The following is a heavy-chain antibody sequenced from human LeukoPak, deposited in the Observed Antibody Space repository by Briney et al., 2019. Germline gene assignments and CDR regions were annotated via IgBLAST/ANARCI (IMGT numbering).Heavy chain of an antibody. V-gene: IGHV1-8*01. J-gene: IGHJ4*02. CDR3: ARANYYGSGKKDLDY. Sequence: ASVKVSCKASGYTFTTYGINWVRQAAGQGLEWMGWMNPNSGNTGYAQKFQGRVTITRNTSMSTAYMELNSLRSEDTAVYYCARANYYGSGKKDLDYWGQGTLVTVSS. CDR1: GYTFTTYG. CDR2: MNPNSGNT. D-gene: IGHD3-10*01.